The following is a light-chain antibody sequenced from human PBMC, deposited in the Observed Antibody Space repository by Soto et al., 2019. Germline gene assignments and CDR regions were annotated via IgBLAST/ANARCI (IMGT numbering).Light chain of an antibody. Sequence: DIQMTQSPSSLSASVGDRVTITCQGSQGIAKYLNWYQQKPGKAPNLLISDASNLETGVTSRFSGSGSGTDFTFTISSLQPEDIATYYCQQYDDLPLTFGGGTKVEIK. CDR3: QQYDDLPLT. V-gene: IGKV1-33*01. CDR1: QGIAKY. CDR2: DAS. J-gene: IGKJ4*01.